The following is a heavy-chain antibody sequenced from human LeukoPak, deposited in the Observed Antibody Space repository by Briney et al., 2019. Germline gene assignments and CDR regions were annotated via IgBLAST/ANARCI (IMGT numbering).Heavy chain of an antibody. V-gene: IGHV3-23*01. CDR2: ISGSGGST. Sequence: PGGSLRLSCATSGFTFSSYAMSWVRQAPGKGLEWVSAISGSGGSTYYADSVKGRFTISRDNSKNTLYLQMNSLRAEDTAVYYCAKDVRQQLFVGISDYWGQGTLVTVSS. D-gene: IGHD6-13*01. J-gene: IGHJ4*02. CDR3: AKDVRQQLFVGISDY. CDR1: GFTFSSYA.